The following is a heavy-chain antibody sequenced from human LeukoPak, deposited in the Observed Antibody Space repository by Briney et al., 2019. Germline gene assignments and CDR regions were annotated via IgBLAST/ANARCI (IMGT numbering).Heavy chain of an antibody. CDR3: AKSGSSSIAASDYMDV. J-gene: IGHJ6*03. V-gene: IGHV3-48*03. CDR1: GFTFSSYE. Sequence: PGGSLRLSCAASGFTFSSYEMNWVRQAPGKGLEWVSYISSSGSTIYYADSVKGRFTISRDNAKNSLYLQMNSLRAEDTAVYYCAKSGSSSIAASDYMDVWGKGTTVTVSS. CDR2: ISSSGSTI. D-gene: IGHD6-6*01.